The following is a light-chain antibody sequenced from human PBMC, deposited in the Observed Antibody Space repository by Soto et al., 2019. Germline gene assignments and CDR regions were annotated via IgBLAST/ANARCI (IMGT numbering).Light chain of an antibody. CDR3: QQYGSSFPT. Sequence: IVLTQSPGTLSLSPGERATLSCRASQSVSSSFLAWYQQKPGQAPRLLIYGASSRATGIPDRFGGSGSGTDFTLTINTLEPEDFAVYYCQQYGSSFPTFGQGTEVEIK. CDR1: QSVSSSF. CDR2: GAS. J-gene: IGKJ1*01. V-gene: IGKV3-20*01.